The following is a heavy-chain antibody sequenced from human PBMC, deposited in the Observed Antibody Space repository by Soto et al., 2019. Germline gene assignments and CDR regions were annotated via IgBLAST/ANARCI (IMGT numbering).Heavy chain of an antibody. J-gene: IGHJ4*02. Sequence: PGGSLRLSCAALGFTFSRDGMHWVRQAPGKGLEWVAVIWYDGSDKYYADSVKGRFTISRDNSKNTLYLQMNSLRAEDTAVYYCARGSGYSYGCFDSWGQGTLVTVS. CDR3: ARGSGYSYGCFDS. CDR2: IWYDGSDK. V-gene: IGHV3-33*01. D-gene: IGHD5-18*01. CDR1: GFTFSRDG.